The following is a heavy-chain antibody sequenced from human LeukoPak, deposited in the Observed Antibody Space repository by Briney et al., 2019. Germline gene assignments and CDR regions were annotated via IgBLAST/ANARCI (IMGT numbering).Heavy chain of an antibody. V-gene: IGHV1-18*01. J-gene: IGHJ5*02. CDR2: ISASNGNT. Sequence: ASVKVSCKASGYTFTSYGISWVRQAPGQGLEWMGWISASNGNTKYAQKLQGRVTMTTDTSTRTAYMELRSLRSDDTAVHYCARFSLQRSLLWFGEFQNWFDPWGQGTLVTVSS. CDR1: GYTFTSYG. D-gene: IGHD3-10*01. CDR3: ARFSLQRSLLWFGEFQNWFDP.